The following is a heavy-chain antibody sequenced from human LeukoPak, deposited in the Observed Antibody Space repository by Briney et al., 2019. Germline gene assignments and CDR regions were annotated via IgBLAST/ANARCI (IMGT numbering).Heavy chain of an antibody. CDR1: GGSISSSNYY. Sequence: SETLSLTCTVSGGSISSSNYYWGWIRQPPGKGLEWIGEINHSGSTNYNPSLKSRVTISVDTSKNQFSLKLSSVTAADTAVYYCARGTDYYDSSGYYLFDYWGQGTLVTVSS. CDR2: INHSGST. CDR3: ARGTDYYDSSGYYLFDY. J-gene: IGHJ4*02. D-gene: IGHD3-22*01. V-gene: IGHV4-39*07.